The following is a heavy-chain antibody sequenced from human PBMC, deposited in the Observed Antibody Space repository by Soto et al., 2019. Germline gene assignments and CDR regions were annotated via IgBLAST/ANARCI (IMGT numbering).Heavy chain of an antibody. D-gene: IGHD1-26*01. V-gene: IGHV1-2*02. CDR3: ARATGATRDKLIYYYDY. Sequence: ASVKVSCKASGYTFTGYYMHWVRQAPGQGLGWMGWINPNTGGTNYAQKVQGRVTMTRDTSISTAYMELSRLRSDDTAMYSCARATGATRDKLIYYYDYWGQGTLVTVSS. CDR1: GYTFTGYY. CDR2: INPNTGGT. J-gene: IGHJ4*02.